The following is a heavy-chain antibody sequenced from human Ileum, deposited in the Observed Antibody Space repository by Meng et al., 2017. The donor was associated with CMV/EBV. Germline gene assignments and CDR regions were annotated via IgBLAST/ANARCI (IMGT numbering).Heavy chain of an antibody. J-gene: IGHJ4*02. V-gene: IGHV3-11*01. Sequence: LRDYYMSWLRQAPGKGLEWVSYISSSGSTIYYADSVKGRFTISRDNAKNSLYLQMNSLRAEDTAVYYCARVMGYCSGGSCYSDYFDYWGQGTLVTVSS. CDR3: ARVMGYCSGGSCYSDYFDY. CDR1: LRDYY. D-gene: IGHD2-15*01. CDR2: ISSSGSTI.